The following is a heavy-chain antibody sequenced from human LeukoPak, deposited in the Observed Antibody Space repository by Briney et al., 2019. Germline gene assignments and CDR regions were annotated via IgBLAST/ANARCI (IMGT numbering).Heavy chain of an antibody. Sequence: PGGCLRLSFSASGFTFSSYAISSVRQAPGKWLGWGSAISGSGGSTYYAYSVKGRFTISRDNSKNTLYLQMNSLRAEDTAVYYCANSASIAVAGTPDDYWSQGTLVTVSS. V-gene: IGHV3-23*01. CDR2: ISGSGGST. CDR1: GFTFSSYA. D-gene: IGHD6-19*01. CDR3: ANSASIAVAGTPDDY. J-gene: IGHJ4*02.